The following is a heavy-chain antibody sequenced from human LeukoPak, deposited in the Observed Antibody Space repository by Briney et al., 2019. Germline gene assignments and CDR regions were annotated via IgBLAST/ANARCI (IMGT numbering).Heavy chain of an antibody. J-gene: IGHJ4*02. CDR2: MSYDGVNT. D-gene: IGHD1-26*01. Sequence: GGSLRLSCAVSGFSFSHYSMHWVRQAPGKGLEWVAVMSYDGVNTYYAASVRGRFTISRDDSKNTLYLQMNSLRAEDTAVYYCAKDFHTGIVGVDYWGQGTLVTVSS. CDR3: AKDFHTGIVGVDY. CDR1: GFSFSHYS. V-gene: IGHV3-30-3*01.